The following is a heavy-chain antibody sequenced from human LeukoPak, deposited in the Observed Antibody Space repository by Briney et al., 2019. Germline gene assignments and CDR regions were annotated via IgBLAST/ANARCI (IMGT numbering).Heavy chain of an antibody. J-gene: IGHJ4*02. CDR2: ISGSGGST. CDR1: GFTFSSYA. D-gene: IGHD6-13*01. V-gene: IGHV3-23*01. CDR3: AKWGSSWPYYFDY. Sequence: PGGSLRLSCAASGFTFSSYATSWVRQAPGKGLEWVSAISGSGGSTYYADSVKGRFTISRDNSKNTLYLQMNSLRAEDTAVYYCAKWGSSWPYYFDYWGQGTLVTVSS.